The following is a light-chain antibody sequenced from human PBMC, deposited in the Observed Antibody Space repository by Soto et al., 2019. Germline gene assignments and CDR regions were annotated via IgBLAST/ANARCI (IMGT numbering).Light chain of an antibody. CDR1: HSSSSY. CDR2: AAS. Sequence: IQTTHTPSSLASSVGGRFTITCTTQHSSSSYLNWYQQKPGKAPKLLIYAASSLQSGVPSRFSGSGSGTEFTLTISSLQPDDSANYYCQQYNTSWTFGQGTRMEIK. V-gene: IGKV1D-16*02. CDR3: QQYNTSWT. J-gene: IGKJ5*01.